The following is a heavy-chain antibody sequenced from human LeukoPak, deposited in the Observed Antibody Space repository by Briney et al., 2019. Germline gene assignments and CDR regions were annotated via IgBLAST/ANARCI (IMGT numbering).Heavy chain of an antibody. J-gene: IGHJ6*02. CDR3: ARDNRRITIFGVATYGMDV. D-gene: IGHD3-3*01. Sequence: GGSLRLSCAASGFTVSSNYMSWVRQAPGKGLEWVSVIYSGGSTYYADSVKGRFTISRDNSKNTLYLQMNSLRAEDTAVYYCARDNRRITIFGVATYGMDVWGQGTTVTVSS. CDR2: IYSGGST. V-gene: IGHV3-53*01. CDR1: GFTVSSNY.